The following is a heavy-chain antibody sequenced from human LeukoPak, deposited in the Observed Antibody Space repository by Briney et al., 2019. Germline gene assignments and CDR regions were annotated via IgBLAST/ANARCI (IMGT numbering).Heavy chain of an antibody. V-gene: IGHV3-11*06. CDR1: GFTFSDYY. Sequence: PGGSLRLSCAASGFTFSDYYMSWIRQDPGKGLEWVSYISSSSSYTNYAASVKGLFTISRDNAKNSLYLQMNSLRAEDTAVYYCARTSQYCSSTSCYDYYYGMDVWGKGTTVTVSS. CDR3: ARTSQYCSSTSCYDYYYGMDV. CDR2: ISSSSSYT. J-gene: IGHJ6*04. D-gene: IGHD2-2*01.